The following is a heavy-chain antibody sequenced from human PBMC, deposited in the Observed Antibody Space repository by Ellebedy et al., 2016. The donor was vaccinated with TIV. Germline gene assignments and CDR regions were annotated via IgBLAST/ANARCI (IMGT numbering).Heavy chain of an antibody. Sequence: GGSLRLSCAASGFTFSSYGMNWVRQAPGKGLEWVAVIWYDGSNKDYADSVKGRFTISRDNSKNTLYLQMNSLRDEDTAVYYCARDLNSSGWSPQHWGQGTLVTVSS. J-gene: IGHJ1*01. CDR1: GFTFSSYG. V-gene: IGHV3-33*01. D-gene: IGHD6-19*01. CDR3: ARDLNSSGWSPQH. CDR2: IWYDGSNK.